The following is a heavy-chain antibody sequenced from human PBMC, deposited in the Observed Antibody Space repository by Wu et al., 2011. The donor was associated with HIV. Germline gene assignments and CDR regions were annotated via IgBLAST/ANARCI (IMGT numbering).Heavy chain of an antibody. J-gene: IGHJ3*02. CDR1: GDPFTTNG. CDR3: ARGGPSVSSVFDI. Sequence: VQLVQSGAEVKKPGSSVKVSCKASGDPFTTNGFGWVRQAPGQGLEWMGWISSFNGDATSLQKFRDRVILTIDTSAKTVYMKMKNLTSDDTAMYYCARGGPSVSSVFDIWGQGTMVIVSS. V-gene: IGHV1-18*04. CDR2: ISSFNGDA. D-gene: IGHD5/OR15-5a*01.